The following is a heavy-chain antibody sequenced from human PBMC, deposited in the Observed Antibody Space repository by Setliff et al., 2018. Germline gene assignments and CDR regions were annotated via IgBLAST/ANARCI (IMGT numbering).Heavy chain of an antibody. J-gene: IGHJ4*02. V-gene: IGHV2-70*11. Sequence: TLSLTCAVYGGSFSTYYWIWIRQPPGKALEWLARIDWDDDKYYSTSLKTRLTISKDTSKNQVVLTMTNMDPVDTATYYCARIQETGSGSYDDWGQGTLVTVSS. CDR2: IDWDDDK. CDR3: ARIQETGSGSYDD. D-gene: IGHD3-10*01. CDR1: GGSFSTYY.